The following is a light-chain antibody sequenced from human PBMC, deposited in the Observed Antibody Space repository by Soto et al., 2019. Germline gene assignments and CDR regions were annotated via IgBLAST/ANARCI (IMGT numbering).Light chain of an antibody. CDR1: QSVSSSY. Sequence: EIVLTQSPGTLSLSPGERATLSCRASQSVSSSYLAWYQHKPGQAPRLLIYGASSRATGIPDRFSGSGSGKDFTLTISRLEPEDFAVYYCQQYRRSPHTFGQGTKLEIK. V-gene: IGKV3-20*01. J-gene: IGKJ2*01. CDR2: GAS. CDR3: QQYRRSPHT.